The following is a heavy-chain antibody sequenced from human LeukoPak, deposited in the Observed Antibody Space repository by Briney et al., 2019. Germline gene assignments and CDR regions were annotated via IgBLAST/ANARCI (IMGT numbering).Heavy chain of an antibody. D-gene: IGHD1-26*01. J-gene: IGHJ4*02. CDR1: GGSIRSASYH. V-gene: IGHV4-39*01. CDR3: ARSRGWERGPIDY. Sequence: PSETLSLTCTVSGGSIRSASYHWGWIRQPPGKGLEWIGYGESTNYNSSLRSRVTISVDRSKSQFSLKLSSVTAADTAVYYCARSRGWERGPIDYWGQGTLVTVSS. CDR2: GEST.